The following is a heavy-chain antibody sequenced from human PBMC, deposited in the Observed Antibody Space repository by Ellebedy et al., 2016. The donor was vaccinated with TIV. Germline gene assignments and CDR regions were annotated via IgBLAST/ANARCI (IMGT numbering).Heavy chain of an antibody. CDR2: IKKGGSEK. D-gene: IGHD1-26*01. CDR3: ASRPPSETYYAVFDY. J-gene: IGHJ4*02. CDR1: GFIFSNYW. V-gene: IGHV3-7*01. Sequence: GESLKISXAASGFIFSNYWMTWVRQSPGKGLEWVANIKKGGSEKYYVDSVKGRFTISRDNTKNSLYLQMNSLRAEDTAVYYCASRPPSETYYAVFDYWGPGTQVTVSS.